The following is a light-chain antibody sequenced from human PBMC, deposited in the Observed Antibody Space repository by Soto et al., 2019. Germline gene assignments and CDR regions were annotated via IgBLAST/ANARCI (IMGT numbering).Light chain of an antibody. Sequence: QSALIQPASVSGSPGQSVTISCTGTSSDFGSYKFVSWYQHHPGKVPKVIIYETSKRPSGVSDRFSGSKSGNTASLTISGLQAEDEADYYCFSFTSTNTHVFXSGTKGTVL. CDR1: SSDFGSYKF. J-gene: IGLJ1*01. CDR2: ETS. CDR3: FSFTSTNTHV. V-gene: IGLV2-23*01.